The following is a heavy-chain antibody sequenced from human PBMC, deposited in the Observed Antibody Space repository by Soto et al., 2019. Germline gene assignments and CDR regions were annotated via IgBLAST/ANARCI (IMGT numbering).Heavy chain of an antibody. CDR3: AKGRVVAATPLSAAFDI. CDR1: GFTFSSYA. J-gene: IGHJ3*02. V-gene: IGHV3-23*01. D-gene: IGHD2-15*01. Sequence: GGSLRLSCAASGFTFSSYAMSWVRQAPGKGLEWVSAISGSGGSTYYADSVKGRFTISRDNSKNTLYLQMNSLRAEDKAVSYCAKGRVVAATPLSAAFDIWGQGTMVTVSS. CDR2: ISGSGGST.